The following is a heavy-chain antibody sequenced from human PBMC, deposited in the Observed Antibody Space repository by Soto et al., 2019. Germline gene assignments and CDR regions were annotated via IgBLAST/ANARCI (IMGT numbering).Heavy chain of an antibody. D-gene: IGHD6-6*01. J-gene: IGHJ1*01. Sequence: GGSLRLSCAASGFTFDDYAMHWVRQAPGKGLEWVSGISWNSGSIGYADSVKGRFTISRDNAKNSLYLQMNSLRAEDTALYYCANGAWFAARRKDSCFEYFQHWGQGTLVTVSS. V-gene: IGHV3-9*01. CDR2: ISWNSGSI. CDR3: ANGAWFAARRKDSCFEYFQH. CDR1: GFTFDDYA.